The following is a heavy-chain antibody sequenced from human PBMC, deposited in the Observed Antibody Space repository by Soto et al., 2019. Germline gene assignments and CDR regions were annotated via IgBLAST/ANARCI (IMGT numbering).Heavy chain of an antibody. CDR3: ARIGRNCSSTSCYSWFDP. D-gene: IGHD2-2*02. J-gene: IGHJ5*02. CDR1: GYTFTSYG. V-gene: IGHV1-18*04. Sequence: ASVKVSCKASGYTFTSYGISWVRQAPGQGLEWMGWISACNGNTNYAQKLQGRVTMTTDTSTSTAYMELRSLRSDDTAVYYCARIGRNCSSTSCYSWFDPWGQGTLVTVSS. CDR2: ISACNGNT.